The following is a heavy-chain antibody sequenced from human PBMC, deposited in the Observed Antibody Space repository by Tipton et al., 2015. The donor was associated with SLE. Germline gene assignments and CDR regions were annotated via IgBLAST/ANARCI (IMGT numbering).Heavy chain of an antibody. CDR2: IYYSGST. J-gene: IGHJ4*02. CDR3: ARHLDGGNSSYFDY. D-gene: IGHD4-23*01. Sequence: TLSLTCTVSGGSISSYYWGWIRQPPGKVLEWIGSIYYSGSTYYNPSLKSRVTISVDTSKNQFSLKLSSVTAADTAAYYCARHLDGGNSSYFDYWGQGTLVTVSS. V-gene: IGHV4-39*01. CDR1: GGSISSYY.